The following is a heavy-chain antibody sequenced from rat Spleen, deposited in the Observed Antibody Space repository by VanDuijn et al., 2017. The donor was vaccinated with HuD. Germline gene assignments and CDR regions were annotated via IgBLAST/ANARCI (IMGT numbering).Heavy chain of an antibody. CDR3: SRGSTSATVMDA. J-gene: IGHJ4*01. Sequence: EVQLVESDGGLVQPGRSLKLSCAASGFTFSDYNMAWVRQAPKKGLEWVATLIYDGGRTYYRDSVKGRFTISRDNAKSTLYLQMDSLRSEDTATYYCSRGSTSATVMDAWGQGVSVTVSS. CDR1: GFTFSDYN. CDR2: LIYDGGRT. D-gene: IGHD3-8*01. V-gene: IGHV5S10*01.